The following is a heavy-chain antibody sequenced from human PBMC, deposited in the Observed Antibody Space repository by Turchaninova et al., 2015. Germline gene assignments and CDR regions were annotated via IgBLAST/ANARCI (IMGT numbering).Heavy chain of an antibody. CDR2: ISFDGSNQ. Sequence: LHVVESWGGVVQPGRSLRLSCAASGFTFKNYAMHWVRQAPGKGLEWVAVISFDGSNQYYADSVKGRFTVSRDNSKNMLYVHLNSLRAEDTAVYYCAKDVSCPSSRLGYVHSCFDPWGQGTLVTVSS. V-gene: IGHV3-30*01. J-gene: IGHJ5*02. CDR3: AKDVSCPSSRLGYVHSCFDP. CDR1: GFTFKNYA. D-gene: IGHD3-10*02.